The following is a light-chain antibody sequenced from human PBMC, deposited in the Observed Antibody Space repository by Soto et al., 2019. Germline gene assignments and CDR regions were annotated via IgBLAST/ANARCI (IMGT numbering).Light chain of an antibody. CDR2: KAS. CDR3: QQYQNWPPMYA. CDR1: QTISSW. Sequence: DIQMTQSPSTLSGSVGDRVTITCRASQTISSWLAWYQQKPGKAPKLLIYKASTLKSGVPSRFSGSGSGTEFTLTISSLQPDDFAVYYCQQYQNWPPMYAFGQGTKLEI. J-gene: IGKJ2*01. V-gene: IGKV1-5*03.